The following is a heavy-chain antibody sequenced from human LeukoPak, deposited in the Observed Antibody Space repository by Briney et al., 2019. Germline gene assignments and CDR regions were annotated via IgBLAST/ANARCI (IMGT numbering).Heavy chain of an antibody. V-gene: IGHV1-18*01. CDR3: AREYDFWSDYSNWFDP. CDR1: GYTFTSYG. J-gene: IGHJ5*02. CDR2: ISAYNGNT. Sequence: ASVKVSCKASGYTFTSYGISWVRQAPGQGLGWMGWISAYNGNTNYAQKLQGRVTMTTDTSTSTAYMELRSLRSDDTAVYYCAREYDFWSDYSNWFDPWGQGTLVTVSS. D-gene: IGHD3-3*01.